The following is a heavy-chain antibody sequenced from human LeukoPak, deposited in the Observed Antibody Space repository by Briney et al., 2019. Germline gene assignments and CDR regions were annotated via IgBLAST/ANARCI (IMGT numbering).Heavy chain of an antibody. V-gene: IGHV3-53*01. J-gene: IGHJ4*02. Sequence: GGSLRLSRAASGFAVSSNFMSWVRQAPGKGLEWVSVIYTGGSTYYADSVKGRFTISRDESKNTLYLQMNSLRAEDTAVYYCSRGGGFLDYWGQGTLVTVPS. CDR1: GFAVSSNF. CDR2: IYTGGST. D-gene: IGHD2/OR15-2a*01. CDR3: SRGGGFLDY.